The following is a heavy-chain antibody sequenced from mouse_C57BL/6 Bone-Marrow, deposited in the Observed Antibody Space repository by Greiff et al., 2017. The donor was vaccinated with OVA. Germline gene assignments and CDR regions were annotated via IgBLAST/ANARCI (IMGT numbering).Heavy chain of an antibody. CDR2: IDPSDSYT. CDR3: ARYDGSFAY. Sequence: QVQLQQPGAELVKPGASVKLSCKASGYTFTSYWMQWVKQRPGQGLEWIGAIDPSDSYTNYNQKFKGKATLTVDTSSSTAYMQLSSLTSEDSAVYYCARYDGSFAYWGQGTLVTVSA. V-gene: IGHV1-50*01. CDR1: GYTFTSYW. D-gene: IGHD2-3*01. J-gene: IGHJ3*01.